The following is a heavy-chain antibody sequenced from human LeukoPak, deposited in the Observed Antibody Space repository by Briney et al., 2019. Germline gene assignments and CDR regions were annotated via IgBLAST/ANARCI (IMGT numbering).Heavy chain of an antibody. D-gene: IGHD6-13*01. CDR3: AMAAGTEYYFDY. J-gene: IGHJ4*02. CDR2: IYHSGST. Sequence: SETLSLTCAVSGGSISSSNWWSWVRQPPGKGPEWIGEIYHSGSTNYNPSLKSRVTISVDKSKNQISLKLSSVTAADTAVYYCAMAAGTEYYFDYWGQGTLVTVSS. CDR1: GGSISSSNW. V-gene: IGHV4-4*02.